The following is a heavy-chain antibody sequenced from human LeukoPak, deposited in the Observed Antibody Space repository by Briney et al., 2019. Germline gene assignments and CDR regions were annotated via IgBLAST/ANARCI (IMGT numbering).Heavy chain of an antibody. V-gene: IGHV3-21*01. CDR3: ARSQHYYDSSGYYLVY. CDR2: ISSSSSYI. D-gene: IGHD3-22*01. Sequence: GGSLRLSCAASGFTFSSYSMNWVRQAPGKGLEWVSSISSSSSYIYYADSVKGRFTISRDNAKNSLYLQMNSLRAEDTAVYYCARSQHYYDSSGYYLVYWGQGTLVTVSS. J-gene: IGHJ4*02. CDR1: GFTFSSYS.